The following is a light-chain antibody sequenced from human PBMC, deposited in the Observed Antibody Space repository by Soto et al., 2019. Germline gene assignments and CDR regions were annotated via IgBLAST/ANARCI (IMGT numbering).Light chain of an antibody. CDR1: RHVRNNY. CDR3: QQFSSYPLT. CDR2: AAS. V-gene: IGKV3-20*01. J-gene: IGKJ4*01. Sequence: DIVYAQSPRTLSVSPGERATLSCSCTRHVRNNYLAWYQQKPGQAPRLLIYAASSRDTGIPDRFSGGGSGTDFTLTISRLQPEDFAVYYCQQFSSYPLTFGGGTKVDIK.